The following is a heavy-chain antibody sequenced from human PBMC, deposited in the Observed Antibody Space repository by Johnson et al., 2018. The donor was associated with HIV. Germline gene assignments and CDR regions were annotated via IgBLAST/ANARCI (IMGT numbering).Heavy chain of an antibody. J-gene: IGHJ3*02. CDR1: GFTFSSYA. CDR2: ISYDGSNK. CDR3: ATRGFVVGPAANLHAFVI. D-gene: IGHD2-2*01. V-gene: IGHV3-30-3*01. Sequence: QVQLVESWGGVVQPGRSLRLSCAASGFTFSSYAMHWVRQAPGKGLEWVAVISYDGSNKYYADSVKGRFTISRDNSKNTLYLQMNSLRAEDTAVYYCATRGFVVGPAANLHAFVIWGQGTMVTVSS.